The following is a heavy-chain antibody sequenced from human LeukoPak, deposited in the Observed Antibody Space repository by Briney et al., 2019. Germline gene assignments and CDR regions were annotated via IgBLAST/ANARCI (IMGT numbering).Heavy chain of an antibody. V-gene: IGHV4-59*01. D-gene: IGHD5-24*01. J-gene: IGHJ5*02. CDR1: GGSISNYY. CDR2: IYYTGNT. CDR3: ARDRLQLQS. Sequence: PSETLSLTCTVSGGSISNYYWNWIRQPPGKGLEWIGYIYYTGNTNYNPSLKSRVTISVDTSKNQFSLKLRSVTAADTAVYYCARDRLQLQSWGQGTLVTVSS.